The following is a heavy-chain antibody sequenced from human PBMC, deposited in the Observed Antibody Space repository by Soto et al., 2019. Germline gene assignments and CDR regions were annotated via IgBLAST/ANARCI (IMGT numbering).Heavy chain of an antibody. D-gene: IGHD6-19*01. J-gene: IGHJ4*02. Sequence: EVQLLESGGGLVQPGGSLRLSCAASGFTFSSYAMSWVRQAPGKGLEWVSAISGSGGSTYYADSVKGRFTISRDNSKTTLYLQMNSLRAEDTAVYYCAKYSSGWYHPFDYWGQVTLVTVSS. CDR2: ISGSGGST. V-gene: IGHV3-23*01. CDR3: AKYSSGWYHPFDY. CDR1: GFTFSSYA.